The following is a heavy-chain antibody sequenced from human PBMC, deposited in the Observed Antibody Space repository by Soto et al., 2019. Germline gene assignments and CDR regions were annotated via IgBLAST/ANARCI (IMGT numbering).Heavy chain of an antibody. V-gene: IGHV2-70*01. Sequence: GPTLVNPTQTLTLTCTFSGFSLNTTGVCVSWIRQPPGKTLEWLALIDWDDDKEYSVSLKTRLTISKDTSKNQVVLTMANMDPVDTATYYCARESGYTYGLDGYYYYGLDVWGQGTTVTVSS. CDR3: ARESGYTYGLDGYYYYGLDV. D-gene: IGHD5-18*01. CDR2: IDWDDDK. CDR1: GFSLNTTGVC. J-gene: IGHJ6*02.